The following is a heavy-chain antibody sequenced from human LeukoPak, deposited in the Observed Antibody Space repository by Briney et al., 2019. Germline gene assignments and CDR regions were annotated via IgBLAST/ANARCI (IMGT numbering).Heavy chain of an antibody. CDR3: ARSRQQLPPPPYYFDY. CDR1: GFTFSSYW. V-gene: IGHV3-7*01. J-gene: IGHJ4*02. CDR2: IKQDGSEK. D-gene: IGHD6-13*01. Sequence: GGSLRLSCAASGFTFSSYWMSWVRQAPGKGLEWVANIKQDGSEKYYVDSVKGRFTISRDNAKNSLYLQMNSLRAEDTAVYYCARSRQQLPPPPYYFDYWGQGTLVTVSS.